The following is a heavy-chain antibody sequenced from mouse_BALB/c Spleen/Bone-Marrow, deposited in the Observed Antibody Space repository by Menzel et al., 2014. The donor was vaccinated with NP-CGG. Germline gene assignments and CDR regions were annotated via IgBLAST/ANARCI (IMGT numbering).Heavy chain of an antibody. D-gene: IGHD1-1*01. CDR1: GYTFTDYR. J-gene: IGHJ1*01. CDR3: ARRYGSLWYFDV. V-gene: IGHV1-4*01. Sequence: VQLQQSGAELAKPGASVKMSCKASGYTFTDYRMHWVKQRPGQGLEWIGYINLSSGYTEYNQKFKDKATLTADKSSSTAYMQLNILTSEDSAVYYCARRYGSLWYFDVWGAGTTVTVSS. CDR2: INLSSGYT.